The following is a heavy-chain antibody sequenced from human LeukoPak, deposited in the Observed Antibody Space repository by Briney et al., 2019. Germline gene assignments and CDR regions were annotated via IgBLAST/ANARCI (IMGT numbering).Heavy chain of an antibody. V-gene: IGHV1-46*01. CDR2: SNPTGSST. D-gene: IGHD2-8*02. CDR3: AREESGGYFDY. CDR1: GYTFTNYY. J-gene: IGHJ4*02. Sequence: SVKVSCKASGYTFTNYYMHWVRQAPGQGLEWMGLSNPTGSSTNYAQKFRGRVTMTRDTSTTTVYMELSSLRSEDTAVYYCAREESGGYFDYWGQGTLVTVSS.